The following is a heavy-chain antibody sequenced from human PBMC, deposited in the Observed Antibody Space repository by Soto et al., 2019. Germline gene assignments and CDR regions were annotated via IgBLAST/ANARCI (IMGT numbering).Heavy chain of an antibody. J-gene: IGHJ6*02. V-gene: IGHV4-34*01. CDR1: GGSFSGYY. CDR3: ARGRAVANTFYYYYAMDV. D-gene: IGHD6-19*01. CDR2: INHSGST. Sequence: SETLSLTCAVYGGSFSGYYWNWIRQPPGKGLEWIGEINHSGSTNYNPSLKSRVTISIDTSKNQFSLKLTSVTAADTAVYYCARGRAVANTFYYYYAMDVWGQGTTVT.